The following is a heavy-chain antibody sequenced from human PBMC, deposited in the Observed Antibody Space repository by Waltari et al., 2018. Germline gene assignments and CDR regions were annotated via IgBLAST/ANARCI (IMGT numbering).Heavy chain of an antibody. CDR1: GYTFTDYY. CDR2: MIPRSGVP. Sequence: QVQVVQSGAEVKKPGASVKVSCEASGYTFTDYYNHWLRQAPGHGPEWRCWMIPRSGVPNYAQNFDVGFTLTRDPSSRTACMELVRLQSNDTAVYYCAGVLQFGGTSRWKFVYWGQGTLVSVSS. V-gene: IGHV1-2*02. CDR3: AGVLQFGGTSRWKFVY. D-gene: IGHD1-1*01. J-gene: IGHJ4*02.